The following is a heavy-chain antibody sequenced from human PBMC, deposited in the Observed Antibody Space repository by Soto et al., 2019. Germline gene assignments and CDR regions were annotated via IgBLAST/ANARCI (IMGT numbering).Heavy chain of an antibody. CDR2: ISGSGGST. CDR1: GFTFSSYA. V-gene: IGHV3-23*01. J-gene: IGHJ4*02. CDR3: AKDGLSGVAATGDECFDY. D-gene: IGHD2-15*01. Sequence: PGGSLRLSCAASGFTFSSYAMSWVRQAPGKGLEWVSAISGSGGSTYYADSVKGRFTISRDNSKNTLYLQMNSLRAEDTAVYYCAKDGLSGVAATGDECFDYWGQGTLVTVS.